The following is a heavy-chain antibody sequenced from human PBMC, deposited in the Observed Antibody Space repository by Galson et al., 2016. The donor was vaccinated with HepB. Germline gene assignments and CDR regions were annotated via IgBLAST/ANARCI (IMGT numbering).Heavy chain of an antibody. D-gene: IGHD5-24*01. J-gene: IGHJ4*02. Sequence: QSGAEVTKPGESLKISCKGSGYSFTSYWIAWVRQMPGRGLEWMGFINPADSDTRYSPSFLGQVIISVDKSISTAYLQWSSLRASDTAMYYGARSHGGPWGQGTLVTVPS. CDR1: GYSFTSYW. CDR3: ARSHGGP. V-gene: IGHV5-51*03. CDR2: INPADSDT.